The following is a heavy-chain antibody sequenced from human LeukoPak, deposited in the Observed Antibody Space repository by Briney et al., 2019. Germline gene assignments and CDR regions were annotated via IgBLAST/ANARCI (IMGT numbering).Heavy chain of an antibody. J-gene: IGHJ4*02. CDR1: GYSFTSYC. CDR2: IYPGDSDT. V-gene: IGHV5-51*01. Sequence: GESLKISCKGSGYSFTSYCLGWVRQMPGKGLEWMGIIYPGDSDTRYSPSFQGQVTISAHKSISTAYLPWSSLKASDTAMYYCARLSGYDSFDYWGQGTLVTVSS. D-gene: IGHD5-12*01. CDR3: ARLSGYDSFDY.